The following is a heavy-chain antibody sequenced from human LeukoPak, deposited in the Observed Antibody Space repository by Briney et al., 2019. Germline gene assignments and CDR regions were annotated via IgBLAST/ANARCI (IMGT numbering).Heavy chain of an antibody. V-gene: IGHV3-48*01. Sequence: GGSLRLSCTASGFTFSSYSMHWVRQAPGKGLEWVSYINSPSTIIYYADSVQGRFTISRDNGRNSLFLQMNSLRAEDTALYHCARGAAADAFDIWGQGTMVTVSS. D-gene: IGHD6-13*01. CDR1: GFTFSSYS. CDR2: INSPSTII. J-gene: IGHJ3*02. CDR3: ARGAAADAFDI.